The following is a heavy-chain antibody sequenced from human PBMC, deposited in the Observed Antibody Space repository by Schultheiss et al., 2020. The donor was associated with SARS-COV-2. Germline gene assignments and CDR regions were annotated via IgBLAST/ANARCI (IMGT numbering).Heavy chain of an antibody. V-gene: IGHV4-31*03. CDR1: GGSISSGGYY. CDR2: IYYSGST. Sequence: SETLSLTCTVSGGSISSGGYYWSWIRQHPGKGLEWIGYIYYSGSTYYNPSLKSRVTISVDTSKNQFSLKLSSVTAADTAVYYCASRPTGIAVAGTYNWFDPWGQGTLVTVSS. J-gene: IGHJ5*02. CDR3: ASRPTGIAVAGTYNWFDP. D-gene: IGHD6-19*01.